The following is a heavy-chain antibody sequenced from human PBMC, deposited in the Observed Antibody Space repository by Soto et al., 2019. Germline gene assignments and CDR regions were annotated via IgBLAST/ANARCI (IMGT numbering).Heavy chain of an antibody. CDR3: AGGSGWESGT. CDR1: EFTFRTYW. CDR2: IEEDGGEK. Sequence: EVQLVESGGGLVQPGGSLRLSCAVSEFTFRTYWMTWVRKAPGKGLEWGAIIEEDGGEKNYLESVRGRFTISRDNAKKSLYLEMNSLRTDDTAVYYCAGGSGWESGTWGQGTLVTVSS. V-gene: IGHV3-7*05. D-gene: IGHD6-19*01. J-gene: IGHJ5*02.